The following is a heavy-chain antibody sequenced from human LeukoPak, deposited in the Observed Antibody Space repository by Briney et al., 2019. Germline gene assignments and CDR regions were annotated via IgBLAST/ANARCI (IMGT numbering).Heavy chain of an antibody. J-gene: IGHJ4*02. CDR1: GFTFSSYA. CDR2: ISYDGSNK. D-gene: IGHD4-17*01. CDR3: AREVEAVTFDY. V-gene: IGHV3-30-3*01. Sequence: GGSLRLSCAASGFTFSSYAMSWVRQAPGKGLEWVAVISYDGSNKYYADSVKGRFTISRDNSKNTLYLQMNSLRAEDTAVYYCAREVEAVTFDYWGQGTLVTVSS.